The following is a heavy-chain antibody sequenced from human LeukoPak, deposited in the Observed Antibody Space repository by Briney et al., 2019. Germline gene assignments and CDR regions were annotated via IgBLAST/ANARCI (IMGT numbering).Heavy chain of an antibody. J-gene: IGHJ4*02. V-gene: IGHV4-34*01. CDR3: ARPGSTTGWFYFDY. CDR1: GGSSSGYY. Sequence: SETLSLTCAVYGGSSSGYYWSWIRQPPGKGLEWIGEINHSGSANYNPSLKSRVTISIDTSKNQFSLKLSSVTAADTAVYYCARPGSTTGWFYFDYWGQGPLVTVSS. CDR2: INHSGSA. D-gene: IGHD1-1*01.